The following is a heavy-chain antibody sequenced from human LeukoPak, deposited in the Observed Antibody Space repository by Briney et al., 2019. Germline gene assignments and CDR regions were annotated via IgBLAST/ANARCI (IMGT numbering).Heavy chain of an antibody. CDR1: GGSINSGTYY. D-gene: IGHD2-2*01. CDR3: ARAGRYCSNTSCFDWFDP. CDR2: IYASGST. Sequence: SQTLSLTCTVSGGSINSGTYYWAWIRQPAGKGLEWIGRIYASGSTNYNPSLKSRVTISVDTSKNQFSLKLSSVTAADTAVYYCARAGRYCSNTSCFDWFDPWGQGTLVTVSS. J-gene: IGHJ5*02. V-gene: IGHV4-61*02.